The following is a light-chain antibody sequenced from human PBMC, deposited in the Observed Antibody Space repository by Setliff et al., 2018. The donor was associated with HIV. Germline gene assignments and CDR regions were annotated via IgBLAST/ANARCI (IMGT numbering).Light chain of an antibody. J-gene: IGLJ1*01. CDR1: SRYVGGYNY. Sequence: QSALTQPASVSGSPGQSITISCTGTSRYVGGYNYVSWYQQHPGKAPKLMIHDVSERPSGVPDRFSGSKSGNTASLTISGLQAEDEADYSCCSYAGSSLYGFGTGTKVTVL. CDR2: DVS. CDR3: CSYAGSSLYG. V-gene: IGLV2-11*01.